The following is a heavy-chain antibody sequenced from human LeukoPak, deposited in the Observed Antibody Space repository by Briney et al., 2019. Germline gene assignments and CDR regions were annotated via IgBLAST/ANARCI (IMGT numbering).Heavy chain of an antibody. Sequence: PGGSLRLSCAASGFTFSSYAMSWVRQAPGKGLEWVSAISGSGGSTYYADSVKGRFTISRDNSKNTLYLQMNSLRAEDTAVYYCAKDSDRIVGATTHSDYWGQGTLVTVSS. CDR1: GFTFSSYA. D-gene: IGHD1-26*01. V-gene: IGHV3-23*01. J-gene: IGHJ4*02. CDR2: ISGSGGST. CDR3: AKDSDRIVGATTHSDY.